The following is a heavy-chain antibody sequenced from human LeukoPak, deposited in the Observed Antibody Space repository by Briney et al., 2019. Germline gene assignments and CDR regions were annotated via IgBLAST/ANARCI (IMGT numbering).Heavy chain of an antibody. CDR1: GFTFSSHY. D-gene: IGHD2-21*02. CDR2: IKTDGTDP. J-gene: IGHJ3*02. CDR3: ASRLTSDAFDI. V-gene: IGHV3-74*01. Sequence: GGSLRLSCAASGFTFSSHYMQWVRQAPGKGLVWVSGIKTDGTDPRYADSVKGRFTISRDNSKNTLYLQMNSLRAEDTAVYYCASRLTSDAFDIWGQGTMVTVSS.